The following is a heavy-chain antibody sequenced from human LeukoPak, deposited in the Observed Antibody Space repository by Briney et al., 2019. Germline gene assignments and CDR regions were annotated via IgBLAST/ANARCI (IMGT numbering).Heavy chain of an antibody. CDR2: ISTSGSYT. J-gene: IGHJ3*02. CDR3: AKEGYSGYYAFDI. V-gene: IGHV3-11*05. CDR1: GFIFSDHY. D-gene: IGHD5-12*01. Sequence: PGGSLRLSCAASGFIFSDHYMSWIRQAPGKGLEWVSYISTSGSYTNYADSVKGRFTISRGNAKNSLYLQMNSLRADDTAMYYCAKEGYSGYYAFDIWGQGPMVTVSP.